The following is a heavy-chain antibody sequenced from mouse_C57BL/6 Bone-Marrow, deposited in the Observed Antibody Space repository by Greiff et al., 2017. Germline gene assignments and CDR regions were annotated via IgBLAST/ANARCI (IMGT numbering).Heavy chain of an antibody. V-gene: IGHV1-82*01. CDR2: IYPGDGDT. Sequence: QVQLQQSGPELVKPGASVKLSCKASGYAFSSSWMNWVTQRPGKGLEWIGRIYPGDGDTNYNGKFKGKATLTADKSSSTAYMQLSSLTSEDSAVYFCARRVYYGNCLDYWGQGTTLTVSS. J-gene: IGHJ2*01. CDR1: GYAFSSSW. D-gene: IGHD2-1*01. CDR3: ARRVYYGNCLDY.